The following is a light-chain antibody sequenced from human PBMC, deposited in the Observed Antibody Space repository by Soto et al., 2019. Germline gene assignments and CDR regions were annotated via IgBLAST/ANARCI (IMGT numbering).Light chain of an antibody. J-gene: IGKJ1*01. Sequence: DIQMTQSPSTLSASVGDRVTITCRASQSISSWLAWYQKKPGKAPKLLIYKASSVESGVPSRFSGSGSGTEFTLTISSLQTDDFATYYCQQYNSYSRTFGQGTKVEIK. V-gene: IGKV1-5*03. CDR3: QQYNSYSRT. CDR1: QSISSW. CDR2: KAS.